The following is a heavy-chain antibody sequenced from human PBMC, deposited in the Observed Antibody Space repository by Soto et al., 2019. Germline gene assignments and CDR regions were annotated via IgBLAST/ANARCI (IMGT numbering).Heavy chain of an antibody. V-gene: IGHV3-48*02. D-gene: IGHD6-19*01. J-gene: IGHJ4*02. CDR2: ITSSSSPI. CDR3: ARGAAVAWYYFDY. CDR1: GFTFSSYS. Sequence: EVQLVESGGGLVQPGGSLRLSCAASGFTFSSYSMNWVRQAPGKGLEWVSYITSSSSPIYYADSVKGRFTISRDNAKSSLYLQMDRRRDEDTAVYYCARGAAVAWYYFDYWGQGTLVTVSS.